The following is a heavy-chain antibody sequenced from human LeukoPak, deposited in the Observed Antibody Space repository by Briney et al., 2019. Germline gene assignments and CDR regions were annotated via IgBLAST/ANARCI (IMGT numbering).Heavy chain of an antibody. Sequence: PSETLSLTCTVSGGSISSYYWSWIRQPPGKGLEWIGYISYSGYTNYNPSLKSRVTISADTSKNQFSLKVTSVTAADTAMYYCVRAMGFYCSSPRCYEIGHFYYYIDVWGKGTPVTVSS. D-gene: IGHD2-2*01. J-gene: IGHJ6*03. V-gene: IGHV4-59*01. CDR3: VRAMGFYCSSPRCYEIGHFYYYIDV. CDR1: GGSISSYY. CDR2: ISYSGYT.